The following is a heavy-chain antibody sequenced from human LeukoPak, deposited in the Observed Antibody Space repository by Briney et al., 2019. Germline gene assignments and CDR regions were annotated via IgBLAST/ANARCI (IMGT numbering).Heavy chain of an antibody. CDR1: GYTFTSYD. CDR2: MNPNSGNT. D-gene: IGHD1-26*01. CDR3: ARALPGVNARGDY. V-gene: IGHV1-8*01. Sequence: VASVKVSCKASGYTFTSYDINRVRQATGQGLEWMGWMNPNSGNTGYAQKFQGRVTMTRNTSISTAYMELSSLRSEDTAVYYCARALPGVNARGDYWGQGTLVTVSS. J-gene: IGHJ4*02.